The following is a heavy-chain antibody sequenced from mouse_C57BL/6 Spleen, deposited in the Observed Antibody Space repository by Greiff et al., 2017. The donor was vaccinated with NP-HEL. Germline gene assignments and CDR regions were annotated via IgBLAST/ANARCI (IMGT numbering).Heavy chain of an antibody. D-gene: IGHD1-1*01. CDR3: ARQDYYGSSYGYFDV. CDR1: GFTFSDYG. Sequence: EVQRVESGGGLVKPGGSLKLSCAASGFTFSDYGMHWVRQAPEKGLEWVAYISSGSSTIYYADTVKGRFTISRDNAKNTLFLQMTSLRSEDTAMYYGARQDYYGSSYGYFDVGGTGTTVTVSS. V-gene: IGHV5-17*01. J-gene: IGHJ1*03. CDR2: ISSGSSTI.